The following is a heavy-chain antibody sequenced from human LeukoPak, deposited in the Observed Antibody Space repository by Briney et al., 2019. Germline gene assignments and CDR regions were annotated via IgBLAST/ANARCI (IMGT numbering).Heavy chain of an antibody. D-gene: IGHD3-10*01. CDR3: ARDLWFGETYNWFDP. Sequence: GGSLRLSCAASGFTFSSYEMNWVRPAPGKGLEWVSYISSSGSTIYYADSVKGRFTISRDNAKNSLYLQMNSLRAEDTAVYYCARDLWFGETYNWFDPWGQGTLVTVSS. CDR1: GFTFSSYE. CDR2: ISSSGSTI. V-gene: IGHV3-48*03. J-gene: IGHJ5*02.